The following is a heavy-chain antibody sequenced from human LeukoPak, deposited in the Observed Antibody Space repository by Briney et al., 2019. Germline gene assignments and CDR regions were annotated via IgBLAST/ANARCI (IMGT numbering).Heavy chain of an antibody. CDR2: ISSSSSYI. CDR1: GFTFSSYS. D-gene: IGHD4-17*01. Sequence: GGSLRLSCAASGFTFSSYSMNWVRQAPGKGLEWVSSISSSSSYIYYADSVKGRFTISRDNARNSLYLQMNSLRAEDTAVYYCARDGYGDYAFDYWGQGTLVTVSS. V-gene: IGHV3-21*01. CDR3: ARDGYGDYAFDY. J-gene: IGHJ4*02.